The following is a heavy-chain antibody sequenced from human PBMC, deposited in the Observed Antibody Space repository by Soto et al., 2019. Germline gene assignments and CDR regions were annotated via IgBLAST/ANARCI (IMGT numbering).Heavy chain of an antibody. V-gene: IGHV3-21*01. Sequence: EVQLVESGGGLVKPGGSLRLSCAASGFTFSSYSMNWVRQAPGKGLEWVSSISSSSSYIYYADSVKGRFTISRDNAKNSLYLQMNSLRAEDTAVYYCARDLSRLRLKVYYCYGMDVWGQGTTVTVSS. CDR1: GFTFSSYS. J-gene: IGHJ6*02. D-gene: IGHD5-12*01. CDR3: ARDLSRLRLKVYYCYGMDV. CDR2: ISSSSSYI.